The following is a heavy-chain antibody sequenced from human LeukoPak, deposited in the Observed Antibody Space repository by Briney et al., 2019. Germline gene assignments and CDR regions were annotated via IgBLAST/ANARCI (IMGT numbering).Heavy chain of an antibody. Sequence: GESLKISCKGSGYSFTSYWIGWVRQMPGKGLEWMGIIYPGDSDTRYSPSFQGQVTISADKSISTAYLQWSSLKASDTAMYYCARNGGICSGGSCYDNKFDYWGQGTLVTVSS. CDR2: IYPGDSDT. D-gene: IGHD2-15*01. CDR3: ARNGGICSGGSCYDNKFDY. J-gene: IGHJ4*02. V-gene: IGHV5-51*01. CDR1: GYSFTSYW.